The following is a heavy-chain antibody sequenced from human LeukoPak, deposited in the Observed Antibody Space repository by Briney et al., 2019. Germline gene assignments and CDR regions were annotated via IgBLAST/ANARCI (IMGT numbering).Heavy chain of an antibody. Sequence: PSETLSLTCTVSGRSISRYYWSWIRQPPGKGLEGIGYIYYSGSTNYNPSLKSRVTISVDTSKNQFSLKLSSVTAADTAVYYCATLLSSSWSFDYWGQGTLVTVSS. D-gene: IGHD6-13*01. V-gene: IGHV4-59*08. CDR2: IYYSGST. J-gene: IGHJ4*02. CDR1: GRSISRYY. CDR3: ATLLSSSWSFDY.